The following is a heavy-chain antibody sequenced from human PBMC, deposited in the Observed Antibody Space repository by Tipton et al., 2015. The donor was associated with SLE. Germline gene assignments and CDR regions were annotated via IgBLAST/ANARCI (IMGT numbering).Heavy chain of an antibody. CDR1: GGSISSKY. D-gene: IGHD4-23*01. V-gene: IGHV4-59*01. Sequence: TLSLTCSVSGGSISSKYWSWIRQAPGKGLEWIGYFSYSGGINYNPSLKSRVTISADTSKNQFSLKLSSVTAADTAVYYCARLGGTMVVTPDAFDIWGQGTMVTVSS. CDR2: FSYSGGI. J-gene: IGHJ3*02. CDR3: ARLGGTMVVTPDAFDI.